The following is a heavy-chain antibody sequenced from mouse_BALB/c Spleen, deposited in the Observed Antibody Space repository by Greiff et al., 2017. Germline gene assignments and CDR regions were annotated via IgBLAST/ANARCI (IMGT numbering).Heavy chain of an antibody. CDR3: ARIETATFDY. D-gene: IGHD1-2*01. Sequence: QVTLKECGPGILQPSQTLSLTCSFSGFSLSTYGIGVGWIRQPSGKGLEWLAHIWWNDNKYYNTALKSRLTISKDTSNNQVFLKIASVDTADTATYYCARIETATFDYWGQGTTLTVSS. J-gene: IGHJ2*01. V-gene: IGHV8-11*01. CDR2: IWWNDNK. CDR1: GFSLSTYGIG.